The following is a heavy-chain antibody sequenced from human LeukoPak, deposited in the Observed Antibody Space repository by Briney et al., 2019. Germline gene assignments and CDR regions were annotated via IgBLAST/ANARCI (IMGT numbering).Heavy chain of an antibody. CDR1: GYTFTSYG. Sequence: ASVKVSCKASGYTFTSYGISWVRQAPGQGLEWMGWISAYNGNTNYAQKLQGRVTMTTDTSTSTAYMELRSLRPDDTAVYYCARDVLAEHWFDPWGQGTLVTVSS. CDR2: ISAYNGNT. D-gene: IGHD3-3*02. J-gene: IGHJ5*02. V-gene: IGHV1-18*01. CDR3: ARDVLAEHWFDP.